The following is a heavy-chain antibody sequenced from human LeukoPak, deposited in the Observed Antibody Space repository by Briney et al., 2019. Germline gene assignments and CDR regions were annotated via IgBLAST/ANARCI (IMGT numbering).Heavy chain of an antibody. J-gene: IGHJ4*02. CDR1: GFTLSSYA. Sequence: PGGSLRLSCAASGFTLSSYAMSWVRQAPGKGLQWVSAISGTDGSTHYADSVKGRFTISRDSSNKRLYLQMNSLRAEDTAIYYCAKDVAATISSGGYYFDLWGQGTLFTVSS. D-gene: IGHD3-22*01. CDR3: AKDVAATISSGGYYFDL. CDR2: ISGTDGST. V-gene: IGHV3-23*01.